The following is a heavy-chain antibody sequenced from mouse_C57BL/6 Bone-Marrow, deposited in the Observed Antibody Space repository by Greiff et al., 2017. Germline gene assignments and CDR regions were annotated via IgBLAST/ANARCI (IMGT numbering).Heavy chain of an antibody. Sequence: EVQVVESGGGLVKPGGSLKLSCAASGFTFSSYAMSWVRQTPEKRLEWVATISDGGSYTYYPDNVKGRFTISRDNAKNNLYLQMSHLKSEDTAMYYCARVFITTVVPFAYWGQGTLVTVSA. J-gene: IGHJ3*01. D-gene: IGHD1-1*01. V-gene: IGHV5-4*01. CDR1: GFTFSSYA. CDR3: ARVFITTVVPFAY. CDR2: ISDGGSYT.